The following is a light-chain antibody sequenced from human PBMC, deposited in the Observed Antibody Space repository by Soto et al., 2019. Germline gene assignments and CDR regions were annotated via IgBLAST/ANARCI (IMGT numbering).Light chain of an antibody. CDR1: SSDVGAYNY. J-gene: IGLJ1*01. V-gene: IGLV2-14*01. CDR3: SSYTTSSTLV. Sequence: QSALTQPASVSGSPGQSITISCSGTSSDVGAYNYVSWYQQHPGKAPKLMVYEVSNRPSGVSTRFSGSKSDNTASLTISGLQAEDEADYYCSSYTTSSTLVFGTGTKVTVL. CDR2: EVS.